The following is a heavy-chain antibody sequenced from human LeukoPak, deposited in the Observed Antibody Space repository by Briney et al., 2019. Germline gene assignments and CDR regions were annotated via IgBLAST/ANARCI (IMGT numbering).Heavy chain of an antibody. J-gene: IGHJ4*02. D-gene: IGHD3-22*01. CDR2: IYWDDDK. CDR1: GFSLSTSGVG. Sequence: SGPTLVKPTQTLTLTCTFSGFSLSTSGVGVGWIRQPPGKALEWLALIYWDDDKRYSPSLKSSLTITKDTSKNQVVLTMTNMDPVDTATYYCAHRPLSGYPFHYWGQGTLATVSS. V-gene: IGHV2-5*02. CDR3: AHRPLSGYPFHY.